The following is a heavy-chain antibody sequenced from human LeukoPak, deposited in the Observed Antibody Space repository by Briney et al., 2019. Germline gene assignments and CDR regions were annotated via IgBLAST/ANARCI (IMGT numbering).Heavy chain of an antibody. J-gene: IGHJ4*02. CDR1: GFTFSSYA. Sequence: GGSLRLSCAASGFTFSSYAMSWVRQAPGKGLEWVSAISGSGGSTYYADSVKGRFTISRDNSKNTLYLQMNSLRAEDTAVYYCASEEPLYDYVWGSYLDYWGQGTLVTVSS. V-gene: IGHV3-23*01. CDR2: ISGSGGST. CDR3: ASEEPLYDYVWGSYLDY. D-gene: IGHD3-16*01.